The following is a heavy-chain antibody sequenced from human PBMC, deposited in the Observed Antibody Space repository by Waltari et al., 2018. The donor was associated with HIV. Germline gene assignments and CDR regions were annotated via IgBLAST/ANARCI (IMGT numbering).Heavy chain of an antibody. Sequence: EVQLVESGGGLVQQVGSLRVPGAASGLTFRRFWLTWVRPAPGKGLEWVANIKQDGSEKYYVDSVRGRFTISRDNTNNLLYLQMNSLRAEDTAVYYCARFLYAYYDSNDFYRPYYYGMDVWGQGTTVTVSS. J-gene: IGHJ6*02. CDR1: GLTFRRFW. D-gene: IGHD3-22*01. CDR3: ARFLYAYYDSNDFYRPYYYGMDV. V-gene: IGHV3-7*01. CDR2: IKQDGSEK.